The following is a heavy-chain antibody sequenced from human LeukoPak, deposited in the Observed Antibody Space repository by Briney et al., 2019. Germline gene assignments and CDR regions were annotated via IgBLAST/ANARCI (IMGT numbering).Heavy chain of an antibody. CDR1: EFTFSLYA. CDR3: ARDTFQPGRIDC. D-gene: IGHD1-14*01. CDR2: INDASGDI. V-gene: IGHV3-21*05. Sequence: PGGSLRLSCAASEFTFSLYAMNWVRQAPGKGLEWVSYINDASGDIHYADSVRGRFTISRDNAKNTLYLQMNSLRAEDTAVYYCARDTFQPGRIDCWGQGTLVIVSS. J-gene: IGHJ4*02.